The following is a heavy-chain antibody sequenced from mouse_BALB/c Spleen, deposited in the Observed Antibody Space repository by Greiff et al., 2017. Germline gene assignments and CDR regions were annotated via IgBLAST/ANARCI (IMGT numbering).Heavy chain of an antibody. J-gene: IGHJ1*01. CDR3: ARDLNWYFDF. CDR1: GYTFTSYY. CDR2: IYPGNVNT. Sequence: VQLQQSGPELVKPGASVRISCKASGYTFTSYYIHWVKQRPGQGLEWIGWIYPGNVNTKYNEKFKGKATLTADKSSSTAYMQLSSLTSEDSAVYFCARDLNWYFDFWGAGTTVTVSS. V-gene: IGHV1S56*01.